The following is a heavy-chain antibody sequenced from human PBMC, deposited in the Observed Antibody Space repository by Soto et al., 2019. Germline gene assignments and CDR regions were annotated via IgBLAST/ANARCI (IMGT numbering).Heavy chain of an antibody. D-gene: IGHD2-15*01. CDR1: GFTFSSYA. Sequence: GESLKISCAASGFTFSSYAMSWVRQAPGKGLEWVSAISGSGGSTYYADSVKGRFTISRDNSKNTLYLQMNSLRAEDTAVYYCAKEYCSGGSCYQNWFDPWGQGTLVTVSS. CDR2: ISGSGGST. CDR3: AKEYCSGGSCYQNWFDP. V-gene: IGHV3-23*01. J-gene: IGHJ5*02.